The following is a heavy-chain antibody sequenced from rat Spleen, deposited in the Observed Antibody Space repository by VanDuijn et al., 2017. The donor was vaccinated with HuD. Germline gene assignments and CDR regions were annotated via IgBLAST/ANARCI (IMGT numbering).Heavy chain of an antibody. D-gene: IGHD1-12*03. CDR2: INKDSSVI. CDR1: GFNFNDYW. Sequence: EVKLVESGGGLVQPGRSLKLSCAASGFNFNDYWMGWVRQAPGKGLECIGEINKDSSVIKYSPSLKGKFSISRDNAQNTLYLQMGKLESEDTAVYYCARAEFDGYYPLFAYWGQGTLVTVSS. V-gene: IGHV4-2*01. J-gene: IGHJ3*01. CDR3: ARAEFDGYYPLFAY.